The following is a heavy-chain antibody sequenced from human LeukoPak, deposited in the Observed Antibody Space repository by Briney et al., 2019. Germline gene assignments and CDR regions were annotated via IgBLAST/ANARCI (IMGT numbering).Heavy chain of an antibody. CDR1: GGSISSSSYY. V-gene: IGHV4-39*01. CDR2: IYYSGST. CDR3: ARHIHYYDSSGYSY. Sequence: SETLSLTCTVSGGSISSSSYYWGWIRQPPGKGLEWIGSIYYSGSTYYNPSLKSPVTISVDTSKNQFSLKLSSVTAADTAVYYCARHIHYYDSSGYSYWGQGTLVTVSS. J-gene: IGHJ4*02. D-gene: IGHD3-22*01.